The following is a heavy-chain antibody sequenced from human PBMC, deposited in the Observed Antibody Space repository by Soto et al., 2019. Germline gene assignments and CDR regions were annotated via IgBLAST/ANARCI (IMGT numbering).Heavy chain of an antibody. J-gene: IGHJ4*02. V-gene: IGHV3-23*01. CDR1: GFTFSSYA. CDR3: AKGPYDSSGYYDY. CDR2: ISGSGGST. Sequence: PGGSLRLSCAASGFTFSSYATSWVRQAPGKGLEWVSAISGSGGSTYYADSVKGRFTISRDNSKNTLYLQMNSLRAEDTAVYYCAKGPYDSSGYYDYWGQGTLVTVSS. D-gene: IGHD3-22*01.